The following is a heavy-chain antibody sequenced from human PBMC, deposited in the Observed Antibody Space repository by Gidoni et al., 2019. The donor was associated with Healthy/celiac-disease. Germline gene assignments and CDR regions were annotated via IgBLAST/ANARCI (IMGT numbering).Heavy chain of an antibody. Sequence: QLQLQESGPGLVKPSETLSLICTVSGGSISISSYYWGWIRQPPGNGLEWIGSIYYSGSTYYNPSFKSRVTISVDTSKNQFSLKLSSVTAADTAVYYCAGQYGGYYYYMDVWGKGTTVTVSS. J-gene: IGHJ6*03. D-gene: IGHD3-10*01. CDR1: GGSISISSYY. CDR3: AGQYGGYYYYMDV. V-gene: IGHV4-39*01. CDR2: IYYSGST.